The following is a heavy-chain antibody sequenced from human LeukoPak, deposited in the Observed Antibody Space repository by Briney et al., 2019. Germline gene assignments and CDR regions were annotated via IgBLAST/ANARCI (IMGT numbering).Heavy chain of an antibody. CDR2: ISGSGGST. Sequence: GGSLRLSCAASGFTFSNAWMSWVRQAPGKGLEWVSAISGSGGSTYYADSVKGRFTISRDNSKNTLYLQMNSLRAEDTAVYYCAKDARVPEDIVVVPAAILGAFDIWGQGTMVTVSS. V-gene: IGHV3-23*01. J-gene: IGHJ3*02. D-gene: IGHD2-2*02. CDR3: AKDARVPEDIVVVPAAILGAFDI. CDR1: GFTFSNAW.